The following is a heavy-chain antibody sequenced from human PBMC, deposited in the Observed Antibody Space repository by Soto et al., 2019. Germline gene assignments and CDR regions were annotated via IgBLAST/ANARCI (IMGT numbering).Heavy chain of an antibody. Sequence: SETRSLTCIVSGDSISSFHWVWIRQPPGRGLEWLGYIYYTGTTNYNPSLKSRVTISVDTSNSQFSLRLRSVTAADTAVYYCARLRGNYFDSWGQGALVTVSS. CDR3: ARLRGNYFDS. CDR1: GDSISSFH. V-gene: IGHV4-59*01. J-gene: IGHJ4*02. CDR2: IYYTGTT. D-gene: IGHD3-10*01.